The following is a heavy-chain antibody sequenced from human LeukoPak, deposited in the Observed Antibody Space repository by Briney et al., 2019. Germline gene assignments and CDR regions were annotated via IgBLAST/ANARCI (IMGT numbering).Heavy chain of an antibody. CDR3: ARDLSWNYVSYYYYYGMDV. J-gene: IGHJ6*02. V-gene: IGHV3-23*01. D-gene: IGHD1-7*01. Sequence: GGSLRLSCAASGFTFSSYAMSWVRQAPGKGLEWVSAISGSGGSTSYAQKFQGRVTMTRDTSTSTVYMELSSLRSEDTAVYYCARDLSWNYVSYYYYYGMDVWGQGTTVTVSS. CDR2: ISGSGGST. CDR1: GFTFSSYA.